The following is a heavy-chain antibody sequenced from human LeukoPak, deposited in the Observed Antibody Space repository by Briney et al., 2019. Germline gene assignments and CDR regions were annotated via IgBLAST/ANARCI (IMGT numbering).Heavy chain of an antibody. J-gene: IGHJ4*02. CDR2: IYYSGST. Sequence: SETLSLTCTVSGGSISSYYWSWIRQPPRKGLEWIGYIYYSGSTNYNPSLKSRVTISVDTSKNQFSLKLSSVTAADTAVYYCARDLNSGSLFDYWGQGTLVTVSS. CDR1: GGSISSYY. V-gene: IGHV4-59*01. D-gene: IGHD1-26*01. CDR3: ARDLNSGSLFDY.